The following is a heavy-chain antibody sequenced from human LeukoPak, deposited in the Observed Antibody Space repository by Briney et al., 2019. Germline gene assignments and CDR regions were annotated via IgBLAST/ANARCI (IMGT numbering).Heavy chain of an antibody. CDR3: ARSNSYALFDAFDI. V-gene: IGHV3-7*01. CDR1: GFTFSSYW. Sequence: GGSLRFSCAASGFTFSSYWLTWVRQAPRKGLEWVAYIKQDGSEKYYVDSVKGRFTISRDNSKNTLYLRMNSLRAEDTAVYYCARSNSYALFDAFDIWGQGTMVTVSS. J-gene: IGHJ3*02. CDR2: IKQDGSEK. D-gene: IGHD5-18*01.